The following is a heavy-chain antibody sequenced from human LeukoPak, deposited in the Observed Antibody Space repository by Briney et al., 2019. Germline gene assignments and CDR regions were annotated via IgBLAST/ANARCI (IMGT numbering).Heavy chain of an antibody. D-gene: IGHD1-1*01. Sequence: GESLKISCKGSGCSFTSYWISWVRQMPGKGLEWMGRIDPSDSYTTYSPSLQGPVTISADKSISTAYLQWSSLKASDTAMYYCARPMRTGYYYTMDVWGQGTTVTVSS. CDR1: GCSFTSYW. V-gene: IGHV5-10-1*01. J-gene: IGHJ6*02. CDR3: ARPMRTGYYYTMDV. CDR2: IDPSDSYT.